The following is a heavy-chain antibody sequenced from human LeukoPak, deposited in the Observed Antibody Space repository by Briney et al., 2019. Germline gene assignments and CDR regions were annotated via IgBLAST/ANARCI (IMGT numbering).Heavy chain of an antibody. V-gene: IGHV4-59*01. CDR2: IYYSGST. Sequence: PSETLSLTCTVPGGSISSYYWSWIRQPPGKGLEWIGYIYYSGSTNYNPSLKSRVTISVDTSKNQFSLKLSSVTAADTAVYYCASLITYQPLLFVGRRGYYGMDVWGQGTTVTVSS. J-gene: IGHJ6*02. CDR3: ASLITYQPLLFVGRRGYYGMDV. CDR1: GGSISSYY. D-gene: IGHD2-21*02.